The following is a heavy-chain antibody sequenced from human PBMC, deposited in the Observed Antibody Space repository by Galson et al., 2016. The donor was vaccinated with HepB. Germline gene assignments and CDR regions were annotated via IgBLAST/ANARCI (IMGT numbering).Heavy chain of an antibody. V-gene: IGHV1-18*01. CDR2: INPYNGNT. CDR1: GYTFTSYG. CDR3: ARDPRKTRYQLLEVYYYYYGMDV. D-gene: IGHD2-2*01. J-gene: IGHJ6*02. Sequence: SVKVSCKASGYTFTSYGISWVRQAPGQGLEWTGWINPYNGNTNYAQKLQGRVTMTTDTTTSTAYMELRSLRSDDTAVYYCARDPRKTRYQLLEVYYYYYGMDVWGQGTTVTVSS.